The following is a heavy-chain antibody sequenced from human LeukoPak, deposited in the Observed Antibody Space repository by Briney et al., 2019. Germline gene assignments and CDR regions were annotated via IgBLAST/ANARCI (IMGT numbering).Heavy chain of an antibody. Sequence: PGGSLRLSCAASGFTFSNSAMHWVRQAPGKGPEYVSATTSNGDRTYYANSVKGRFTISRDNSKNTLYLQMGSLRAEDMAVYYCARVGSWDAFDIWGQGTMVTVSS. D-gene: IGHD1-26*01. J-gene: IGHJ3*02. CDR2: TTSNGDRT. CDR1: GFTFSNSA. V-gene: IGHV3-64*01. CDR3: ARVGSWDAFDI.